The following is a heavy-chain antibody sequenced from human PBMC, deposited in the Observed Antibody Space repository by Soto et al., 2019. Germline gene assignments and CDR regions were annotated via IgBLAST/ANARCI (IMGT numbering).Heavy chain of an antibody. D-gene: IGHD6-25*01. CDR2: INAGNGNT. CDR3: AREKWARSGAQYCFDD. J-gene: IGHJ4*02. CDR1: GYTFTSYA. V-gene: IGHV1-3*01. Sequence: ASVKVSCKASGYTFTSYAMHWVRQAPGQRLEWMGWINAGNGNTKYSQKFQGRVTITRDTSASTAYMELSSLRSEDTAVYYCAREKWARSGAQYCFDDWGQGALVTVSS.